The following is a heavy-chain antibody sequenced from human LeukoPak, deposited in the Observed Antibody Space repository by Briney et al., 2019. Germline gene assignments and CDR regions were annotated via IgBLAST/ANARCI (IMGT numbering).Heavy chain of an antibody. CDR3: ARGPVQYYYDSSGYSTYNWFDP. Sequence: PSETLSLTCTVSGGSISSYYWSWNRQPPGKGLEWIGYIYYSGSTNYSPSLKSRVTISVDTSKNQFSLKLSSVTAADTAVYYCARGPVQYYYDSSGYSTYNWFDPWGQGTLVTVSS. CDR2: IYYSGST. D-gene: IGHD3-22*01. J-gene: IGHJ5*02. CDR1: GGSISSYY. V-gene: IGHV4-59*01.